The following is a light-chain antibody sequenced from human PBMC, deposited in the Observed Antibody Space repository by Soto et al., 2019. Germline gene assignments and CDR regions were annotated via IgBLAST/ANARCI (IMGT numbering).Light chain of an antibody. CDR3: QQSYSTPSS. Sequence: DIPMTQSPSSLSASVGDRVTITCRASQSISSYLNWHQQKPGKAPKLLIYAASSLQSRLLSRFSGSGSGTDFTVTISRLQPEEFANYYCQQSYSTPSSFGAGTKVDIK. CDR2: AAS. V-gene: IGKV1-39*01. J-gene: IGKJ3*01. CDR1: QSISSY.